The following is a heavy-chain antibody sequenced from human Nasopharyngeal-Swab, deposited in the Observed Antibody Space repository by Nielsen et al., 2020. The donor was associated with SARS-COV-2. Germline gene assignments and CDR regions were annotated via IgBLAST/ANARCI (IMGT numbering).Heavy chain of an antibody. CDR3: ARATQRYCSGGSCSTDFDY. V-gene: IGHV4-31*03. Sequence: SLRLSCTVSGGSISSGGYYWSWIRQHPGKGLEWIGYIYYSGSTYYNPSLKSRVTISVDTSKNQFSLKLSSVTAADTAVYYCARATQRYCSGGSCSTDFDYWGQGTLVTVSS. CDR2: IYYSGST. D-gene: IGHD2-15*01. J-gene: IGHJ4*02. CDR1: GGSISSGGYY.